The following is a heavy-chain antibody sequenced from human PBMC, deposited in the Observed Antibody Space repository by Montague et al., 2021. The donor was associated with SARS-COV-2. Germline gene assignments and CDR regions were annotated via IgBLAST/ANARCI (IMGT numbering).Heavy chain of an antibody. CDR2: IFHSGIT. Sequence: SETLSLTCTVSGGSITSYYWSWIRQPAGKGLGWIGYIFHSGITDYNPSLKSRVTISVDMSKNQFSLQLNSVTAADSAVYYCARTEYNWNDWFDPWGQGTLVTVSS. V-gene: IGHV4-59*01. D-gene: IGHD1-20*01. CDR3: ARTEYNWNDWFDP. CDR1: GGSITSYY. J-gene: IGHJ5*02.